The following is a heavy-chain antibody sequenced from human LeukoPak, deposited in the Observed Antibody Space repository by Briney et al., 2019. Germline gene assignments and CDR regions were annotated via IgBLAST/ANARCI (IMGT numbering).Heavy chain of an antibody. V-gene: IGHV4-59*10. Sequence: PSETLSLTCAVYGGSFSGYYWSWIRQPAGKGLAGIGRVSSSGSTNYNPSLKSRVTISVDTSKNQFSLKLSSVTAADTAVYFCARGPYSYDSSGAFDIWGQGTMVTVSS. J-gene: IGHJ3*02. CDR3: ARGPYSYDSSGAFDI. D-gene: IGHD3-22*01. CDR1: GGSFSGYY. CDR2: VSSSGST.